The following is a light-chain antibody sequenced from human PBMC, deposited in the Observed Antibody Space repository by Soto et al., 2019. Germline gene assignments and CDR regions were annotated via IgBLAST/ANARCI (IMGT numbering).Light chain of an antibody. CDR2: EVS. CDR1: SSDVGAYNY. CDR3: SSYTQFSTVV. J-gene: IGLJ3*02. V-gene: IGLV2-14*01. Sequence: QSVLTQPASVSRSPGQSITISCTGTSSDVGAYNYVSWYRQHPGKAPKLVIYEVSNRPSGISSRFSGSKSGNTASLTISGLQAEDEADYYCSSYTQFSTVVFGGGTKLTVL.